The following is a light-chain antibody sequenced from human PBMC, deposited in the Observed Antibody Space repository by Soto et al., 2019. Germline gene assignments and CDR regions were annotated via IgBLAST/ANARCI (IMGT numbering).Light chain of an antibody. CDR2: KAS. V-gene: IGKV1-5*03. Sequence: DIQMTQSPSTLSASVGDRVIITCRASQDVSQWLAWYQQKPGKAPKLLIYKASKLESGVPSRFSGRGSGTEVTLTIRDLQPDDFATYFCQQYDSDSYTFGQGAKLDIK. J-gene: IGKJ2*01. CDR3: QQYDSDSYT. CDR1: QDVSQW.